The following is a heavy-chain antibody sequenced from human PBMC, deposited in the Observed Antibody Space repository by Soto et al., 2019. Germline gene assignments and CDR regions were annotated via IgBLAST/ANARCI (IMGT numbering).Heavy chain of an antibody. CDR2: ISYDGSNK. D-gene: IGHD6-13*01. J-gene: IGHJ3*02. CDR1: GFTFSSYG. V-gene: IGHV3-30*18. CDR3: AKDMIAAAAGTGDAFDI. Sequence: GGSLRLSCAASGFTFSSYGMHWVRQAPGKGLEWVAVISYDGSNKYYADSVKGRFTISRDNSKNTLYLQINSLRADDSAVYYCAKDMIAAAAGTGDAFDIWGQGTMVTVSS.